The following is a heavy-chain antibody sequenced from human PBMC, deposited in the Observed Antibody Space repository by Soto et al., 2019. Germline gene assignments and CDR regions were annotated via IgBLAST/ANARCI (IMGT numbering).Heavy chain of an antibody. CDR3: AKQPPAPVAGTEDGMDV. Sequence: QVQLVESGGGVVQPGRSLRLSCAASGFTFSSYGMHWVRQAPGKGLEWVAVISYDGSNKYYADSVKGRFTISRDNSKNPLYLQMNSLRAEDTAVYYCAKQPPAPVAGTEDGMDVWGQGTTVTVSS. CDR2: ISYDGSNK. V-gene: IGHV3-30*18. D-gene: IGHD6-19*01. CDR1: GFTFSSYG. J-gene: IGHJ6*02.